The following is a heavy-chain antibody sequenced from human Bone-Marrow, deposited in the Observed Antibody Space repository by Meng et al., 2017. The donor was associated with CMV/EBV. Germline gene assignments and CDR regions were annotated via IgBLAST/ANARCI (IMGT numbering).Heavy chain of an antibody. CDR3: AREFLPTYYDFWSGYRAFDI. D-gene: IGHD3-3*01. J-gene: IGHJ3*02. CDR2: IKQDGSEK. CDR1: GGSFSGYY. V-gene: IGHV3-7*01. Sequence: ETLSLTCAVYGGSFSGYYWSWVRQAPGKGLEWVANIKQDGSEKYYVDSVKGRFTISRDNAKNSLYLQMNSLRAEDTAVYYCAREFLPTYYDFWSGYRAFDIWGQGTMVTVSS.